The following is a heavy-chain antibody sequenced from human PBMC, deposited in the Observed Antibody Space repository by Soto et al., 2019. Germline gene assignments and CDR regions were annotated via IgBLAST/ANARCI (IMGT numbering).Heavy chain of an antibody. D-gene: IGHD2-8*01. J-gene: IGHJ4*02. CDR2: IYSGGST. CDR3: ARPYCTNGVCYYYFDH. CDR1: EFTVSTNY. Sequence: GGSLRLSCAASEFTVSTNYMNWVRQAPGKGLEWVSVIYSGGSTYYADSVRGRFTISRDNSKNTLYLQMNSLRAEDTAVYYCARPYCTNGVCYYYFDHWGQGTLVTVSS. V-gene: IGHV3-66*04.